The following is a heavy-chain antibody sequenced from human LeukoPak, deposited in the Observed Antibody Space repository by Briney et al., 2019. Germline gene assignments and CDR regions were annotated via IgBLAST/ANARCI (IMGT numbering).Heavy chain of an antibody. CDR2: IKKDGSEK. V-gene: IGHV3-7*01. Sequence: GGCLRLSCVASGFTFSDSWMSWVRQAPGKGLEWEADIKKDGSEKDYVDSVKGRFTISRDNAKNSLYLQMDSLRAEDTAVYYCATYTNWVAGDVWGQGTTVSVSS. CDR1: GFTFSDSW. CDR3: ATYTNWVAGDV. D-gene: IGHD7-27*01. J-gene: IGHJ6*02.